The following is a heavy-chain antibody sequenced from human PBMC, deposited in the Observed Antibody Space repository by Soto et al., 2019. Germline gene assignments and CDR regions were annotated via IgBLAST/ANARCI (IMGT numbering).Heavy chain of an antibody. J-gene: IGHJ3*02. CDR2: ISAYNGNT. CDR1: GYTFTSYG. D-gene: IGHD3-9*01. Sequence: QVQLVQSGAEVKKPGASVKVSCKASGYTFTSYGISWVRQAPGQGLEWMGWISAYNGNTNYAQKLQGRVTMTTDTPTSTGYMDLRSLRSDDTAVYYCARVQMGYDILTGYYVDAFDIWGQGTMVTVSS. V-gene: IGHV1-18*01. CDR3: ARVQMGYDILTGYYVDAFDI.